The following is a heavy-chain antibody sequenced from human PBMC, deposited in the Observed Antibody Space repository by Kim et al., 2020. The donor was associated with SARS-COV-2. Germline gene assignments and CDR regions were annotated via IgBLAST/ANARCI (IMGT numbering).Heavy chain of an antibody. V-gene: IGHV3-21*01. J-gene: IGHJ6*02. CDR3: ARKAPYSSSWYLNGMDV. Sequence: GGSLRLSCAASGFTFSSYSMNWVRQAPGKGLEWVSSISSSSSYIYYADSVKGRFTISRDNAKNSLYLQMNSLRAEDTAVYYCARKAPYSSSWYLNGMDVWGQGTTVTVSS. CDR1: GFTFSSYS. CDR2: ISSSSSYI. D-gene: IGHD6-13*01.